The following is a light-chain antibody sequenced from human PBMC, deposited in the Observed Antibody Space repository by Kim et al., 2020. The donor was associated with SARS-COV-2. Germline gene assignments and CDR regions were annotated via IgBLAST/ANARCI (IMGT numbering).Light chain of an antibody. CDR1: QSVLYSSNNKSY. V-gene: IGKV4-1*01. CDR2: WAS. CDR3: QQYYSTPT. J-gene: IGKJ1*01. Sequence: DIVMTQSPDSLAVSLGERATINCKSSQSVLYSSNNKSYLAWYQQKPGQPPKLLIYWASTRESGVPDRFSGSGSGTDVTLTISSLQAEDVAVYYCQQYYSTPTFGQGTKVDIK.